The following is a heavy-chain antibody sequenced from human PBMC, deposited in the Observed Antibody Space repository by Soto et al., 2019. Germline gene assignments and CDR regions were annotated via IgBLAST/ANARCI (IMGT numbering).Heavy chain of an antibody. Sequence: GGSLRLSCAAPRFTVSDSTIHWSPQASGKGLEWVGRIRSKTNNYATTYAASEKGRFTISRHDSKNTAYSQMNSLKTEDTAVYYCTIHNTEPREFSYIGIDVWGPGTTVTVCS. J-gene: IGHJ6*02. D-gene: IGHD1-26*01. CDR2: IRSKTNNYAT. CDR3: TIHNTEPREFSYIGIDV. V-gene: IGHV3-73*01. CDR1: RFTVSDST.